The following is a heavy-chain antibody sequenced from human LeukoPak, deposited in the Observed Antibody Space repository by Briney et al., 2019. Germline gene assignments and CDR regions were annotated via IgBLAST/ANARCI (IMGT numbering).Heavy chain of an antibody. J-gene: IGHJ4*02. V-gene: IGHV5-51*01. CDR1: GYSFASYW. D-gene: IGHD2-15*01. CDR2: VYPGDSDT. Sequence: GESLKIFCKASGYSFASYWIAWVRQMPGKGLEWMGIVYPGDSDTKYSPSFQGQITVSVDTSINTAYVQWSSLKASDTAVYYCARHSNGWSIDFWGQGTLVTVSS. CDR3: ARHSNGWSIDF.